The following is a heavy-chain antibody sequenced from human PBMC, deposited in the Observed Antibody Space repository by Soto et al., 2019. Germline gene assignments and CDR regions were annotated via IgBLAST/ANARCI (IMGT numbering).Heavy chain of an antibody. CDR2: IWYDGSNK. V-gene: IGHV3-33*01. Sequence: PGGSLRLSCAASGFTFSSYGMHWFRQAPGKGLEWVAVIWYDGSNKYYADSVKGRFTISRDNSKNTLYLQMNSLRAEDTAVYYCARPYYDSSGKAPFDPWGQGTLVTVSS. J-gene: IGHJ5*02. CDR1: GFTFSSYG. CDR3: ARPYYDSSGKAPFDP. D-gene: IGHD3-22*01.